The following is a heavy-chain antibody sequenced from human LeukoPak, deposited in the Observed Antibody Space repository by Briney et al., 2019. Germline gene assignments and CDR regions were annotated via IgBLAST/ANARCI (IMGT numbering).Heavy chain of an antibody. V-gene: IGHV4-34*01. CDR2: INHSGST. CDR1: GGSFSGYY. Sequence: PSETLSLTCAVYGGSFSGYYWSWIRQPPGKGLEWIGEINHSGSTNYNPSLKSRVTISVDTSKNQFSLKLSSVTAADTAVYYCARTAYYYDSSGDRPGMDVWGQGTTVTVSS. D-gene: IGHD3-22*01. J-gene: IGHJ6*02. CDR3: ARTAYYYDSSGDRPGMDV.